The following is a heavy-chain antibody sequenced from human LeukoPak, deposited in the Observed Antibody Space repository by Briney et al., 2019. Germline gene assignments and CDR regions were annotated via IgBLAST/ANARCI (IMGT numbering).Heavy chain of an antibody. Sequence: SETLSLTCAVSGGSITSTNLWNWVRQPPGKGLEWIGQIHHSGSTNYNPSLKSRVTISVDKSNNQFSLKLSSVTAADTAVYYCASLSGSYSFDYWGQGTLVTVSS. D-gene: IGHD1-26*01. CDR2: IHHSGST. V-gene: IGHV4-4*02. J-gene: IGHJ4*02. CDR3: ASLSGSYSFDY. CDR1: GGSITSTNL.